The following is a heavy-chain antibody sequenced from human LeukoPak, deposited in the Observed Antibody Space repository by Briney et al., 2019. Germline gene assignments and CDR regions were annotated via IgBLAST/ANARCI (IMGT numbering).Heavy chain of an antibody. Sequence: ASVKVSCKVSGYTLTELSMHWVRQAPGKGLEWMGGFDPEDGETIYAQKFQGRVTMTEDTSTDTAYMELSSLRSEDTAVYYCATAPPTSGIHYDFWSGLGLSYYYYMDVWGKGTTVTVS. CDR3: ATAPPTSGIHYDFWSGLGLSYYYYMDV. D-gene: IGHD3-3*01. CDR1: GYTLTELS. V-gene: IGHV1-24*01. J-gene: IGHJ6*03. CDR2: FDPEDGET.